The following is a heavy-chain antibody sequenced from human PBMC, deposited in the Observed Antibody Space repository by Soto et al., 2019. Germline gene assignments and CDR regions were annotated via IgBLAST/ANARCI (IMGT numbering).Heavy chain of an antibody. CDR2: ISYDGSNK. CDR3: AKAVPWSGGDAFDI. Sequence: VGSLRLSCASPGFTFSGYFRHWVRQAPGKGLEWVAVISYDGSNKYYADSVKGRFTISRDNSKNTLYLQMNSLRAEDTAVYYCAKAVPWSGGDAFDIWGQGTMVTVSS. D-gene: IGHD3-10*01. CDR1: GFTFSGYF. V-gene: IGHV3-30*18. J-gene: IGHJ3*02.